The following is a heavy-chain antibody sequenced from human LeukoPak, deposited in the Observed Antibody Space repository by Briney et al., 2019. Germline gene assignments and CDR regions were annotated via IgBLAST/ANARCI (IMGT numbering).Heavy chain of an antibody. V-gene: IGHV3-48*04. Sequence: GGSLRLSCAASGFSFSTYVMNWVRQAPGKGLEWVALIGSGGDTIYYADSVKGRFTISRDNAKNSLSLQMNSLRAEDTAVYYCARYIGGMDVWGQGTTVTVSS. J-gene: IGHJ6*02. CDR1: GFSFSTYV. CDR2: IGSGGDTI. CDR3: ARYIGGMDV.